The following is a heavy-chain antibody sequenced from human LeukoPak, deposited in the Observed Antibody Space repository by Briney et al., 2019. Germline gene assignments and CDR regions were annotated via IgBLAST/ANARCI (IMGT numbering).Heavy chain of an antibody. D-gene: IGHD4-17*01. Sequence: GGSLRLSCAASGFSFSTYGMHWVRQAPGKGLEWVAFIRYDGTNKFYVDSVKGRFTISRDNSKNTLHLHLNSLRAEDTAMYYCANGLATVTTPAEVSWGQGTLVTVSS. CDR1: GFSFSTYG. CDR2: IRYDGTNK. J-gene: IGHJ5*02. CDR3: ANGLATVTTPAEVS. V-gene: IGHV3-30*02.